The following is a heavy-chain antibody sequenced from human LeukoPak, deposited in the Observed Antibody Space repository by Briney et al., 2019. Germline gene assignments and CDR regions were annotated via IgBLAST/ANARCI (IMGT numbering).Heavy chain of an antibody. Sequence: GRSLRLSCAASGFTFSNYAMHWVRQAPGKGLEWVGRIKSKTDGGTTDSAAPVKGRFTISRDDSKNALYLQMNSLKTEDTAVYYCTTDAPYYYGSGTKTDAFDLWGQGTMVTVSS. CDR2: IKSKTDGGTT. J-gene: IGHJ3*01. CDR3: TTDAPYYYGSGTKTDAFDL. CDR1: GFTFSNYA. V-gene: IGHV3-15*01. D-gene: IGHD3-10*01.